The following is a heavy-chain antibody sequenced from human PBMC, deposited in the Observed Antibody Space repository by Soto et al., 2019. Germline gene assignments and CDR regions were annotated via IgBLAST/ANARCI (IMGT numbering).Heavy chain of an antibody. V-gene: IGHV3-23*01. Sequence: GGSLRLSCGASGFTFSTYAMSWVRQAPGKGLEWVSAVVGGGGSTYYTDSVKGRFTISRDNSKNTLYLHMSSLRVEDTAVYYCAKSQQWGLPLSGGIDVWGQGTTVTVSS. J-gene: IGHJ6*02. CDR1: GFTFSTYA. CDR2: VVGGGGST. CDR3: AKSQQWGLPLSGGIDV. D-gene: IGHD1-26*01.